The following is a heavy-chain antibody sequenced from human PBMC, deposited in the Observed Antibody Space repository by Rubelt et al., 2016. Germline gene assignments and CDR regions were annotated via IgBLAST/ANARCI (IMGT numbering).Heavy chain of an antibody. J-gene: IGHJ4*02. D-gene: IGHD3-22*01. V-gene: IGHV1-46*03. Sequence: PGQGLEWMGIINPSGGTTNYVQKFQGRVTMTRDTSTSTVYMELNSLKSEDTAVYFCALSTYYYDTSGYALDYWGQGSLVTASP. CDR3: ALSTYYYDTSGYALDY. CDR2: INPSGGTT.